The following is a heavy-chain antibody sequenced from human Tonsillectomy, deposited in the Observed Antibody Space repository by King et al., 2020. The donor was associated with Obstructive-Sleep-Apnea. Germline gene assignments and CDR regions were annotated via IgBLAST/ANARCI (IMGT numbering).Heavy chain of an antibody. CDR3: ARVLATSGYFHFDY. CDR1: GGSISISSYY. V-gene: IGHV4-39*07. CDR2: LYYSGST. Sequence: LQLQESGPGLVKPSETLSLTCSVSGGSISISSYYWGWIRQPPGKGLEWIGSLYYSGSTYYNSSLKSRVTLSVDTSKNHFSLRLSSVTAADTAVYYCARVLATSGYFHFDYWGQGTLVTVSS. D-gene: IGHD3-22*01. J-gene: IGHJ4*02.